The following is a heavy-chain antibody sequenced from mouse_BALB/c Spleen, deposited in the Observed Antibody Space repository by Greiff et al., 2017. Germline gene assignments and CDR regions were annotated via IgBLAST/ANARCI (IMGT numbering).Heavy chain of an antibody. V-gene: IGHV3-2*02. D-gene: IGHD2-14*01. CDR2: ISYSGST. J-gene: IGHJ4*01. CDR1: GYSITSDYA. CDR3: AIDYRYDDYAMDY. Sequence: EVQLQESGPGLVKPSQSLSLTCTVTGYSITSDYAWNWIRQFPGNKLEWMGYISYSGSTSYNPSLKSRISITRDTSKNQFFLQLNSVTTEDTATYYCAIDYRYDDYAMDYWGQGTSVTVSS.